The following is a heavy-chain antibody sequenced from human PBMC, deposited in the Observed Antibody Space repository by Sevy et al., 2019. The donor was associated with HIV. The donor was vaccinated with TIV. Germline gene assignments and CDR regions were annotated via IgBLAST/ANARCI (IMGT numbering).Heavy chain of an antibody. J-gene: IGHJ4*02. V-gene: IGHV1-18*04. CDR2: ISPHNGDT. CDR1: GYTFTPYR. Sequence: ASVKVSCKASGYTFTPYRITWVRQAPGQGLEWMGWISPHNGDTNYAQTDRGRVTMTTDTSTSTAYMELRSLRSDDTAVYYCARAFCSGGRCYSLAYWGQGSLVTVSS. CDR3: ARAFCSGGRCYSLAY. D-gene: IGHD2-15*01.